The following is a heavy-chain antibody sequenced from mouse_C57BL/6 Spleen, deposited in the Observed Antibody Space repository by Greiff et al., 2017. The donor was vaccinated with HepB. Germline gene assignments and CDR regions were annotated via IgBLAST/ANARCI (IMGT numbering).Heavy chain of an antibody. J-gene: IGHJ4*01. CDR1: GYTFTDYN. CDR3: ARAWDVDYAMDY. Sequence: VQLKESGPELVKPGASVKIPCKASGYTFTDYNMDWVKQSHGKSLEWIGDINPNNGGTIYNQKFKGKATLTVDKSSSTAYMELRSLTSEDTAVYYCARAWDVDYAMDYWGQGTSVTVSS. D-gene: IGHD4-1*01. CDR2: INPNNGGT. V-gene: IGHV1-18*01.